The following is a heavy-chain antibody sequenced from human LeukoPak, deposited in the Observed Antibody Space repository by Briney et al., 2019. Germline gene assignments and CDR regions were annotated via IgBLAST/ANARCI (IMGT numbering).Heavy chain of an antibody. CDR3: ACFGCTKGVYDAFDI. Sequence: SETLSLTCTVAGDSIRKYYWSWIRQSPGKGLEWIGNIHNSGTTNYNPSLESRATMSVDRSKNQFSLKLNSVTAADSAVYHCACFGCTKGVYDAFDIWGQGTMVTVSS. V-gene: IGHV4-59*08. J-gene: IGHJ3*02. D-gene: IGHD2-8*01. CDR1: GDSIRKYY. CDR2: IHNSGTT.